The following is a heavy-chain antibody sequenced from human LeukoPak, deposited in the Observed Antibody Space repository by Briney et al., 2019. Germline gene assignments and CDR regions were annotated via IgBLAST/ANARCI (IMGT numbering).Heavy chain of an antibody. CDR1: GFTFSSYA. V-gene: IGHV3-30-3*01. CDR2: ISYDGSNK. D-gene: IGHD1-14*01. J-gene: IGHJ4*02. Sequence: GGSLRLSCAASGFTFSSYAMHWVRQAPGKGLEWVAVISYDGSNKYYADSVKGRFTISRDNSKNTLYLQMNSLRAEDTAVYYCASPPNGIFTAGWGLGTLVTVSS. CDR3: ASPPNGIFTAG.